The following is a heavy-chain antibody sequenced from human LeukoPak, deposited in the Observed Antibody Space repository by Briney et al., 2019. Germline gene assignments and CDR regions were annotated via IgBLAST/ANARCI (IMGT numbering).Heavy chain of an antibody. CDR2: TSGSGGST. J-gene: IGHJ6*02. CDR1: GFTFSSYA. D-gene: IGHD3-3*01. Sequence: AGGSLRLSCAASGFTFSSYAMSWVRQAPGKGLEWVSATSGSGGSTYYADSVKGRFTISRDNSKNTLYLQMNSLRAEDTAVYYCARDPLREWLLYRYAGNYGMDVWGQGTTVTVSS. CDR3: ARDPLREWLLYRYAGNYGMDV. V-gene: IGHV3-23*01.